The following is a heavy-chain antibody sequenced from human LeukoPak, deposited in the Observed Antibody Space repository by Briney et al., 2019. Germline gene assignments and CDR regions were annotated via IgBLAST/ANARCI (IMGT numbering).Heavy chain of an antibody. Sequence: GESLKISCKGSGYSFTSYWIGWVRQMPGKGLEWMGIIYPGDSDTRYGPSFQGQVTISADKSISTAYLQWSSLKASDTAMYYCARRYYGSGSYYPLDYWGQGTLVTVSS. D-gene: IGHD3-10*01. CDR1: GYSFTSYW. CDR3: ARRYYGSGSYYPLDY. CDR2: IYPGDSDT. V-gene: IGHV5-51*01. J-gene: IGHJ4*02.